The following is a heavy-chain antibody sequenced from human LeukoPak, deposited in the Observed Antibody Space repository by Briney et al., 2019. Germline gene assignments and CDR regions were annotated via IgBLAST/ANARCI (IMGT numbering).Heavy chain of an antibody. CDR3: ARDFDMGITPGDDFDF. J-gene: IGHJ4*02. Sequence: GGSLRLSCAASGFSLSKYWMHWVRQTPGEGLVWVARIKEDGTYTSYADSVKGRFTISRDNARNTVFLQMNSLRAEGTAVYYCARDFDMGITPGDDFDFWGQGTLVTVSS. CDR1: GFSLSKYW. CDR2: IKEDGTYT. V-gene: IGHV3-74*01. D-gene: IGHD3-9*01.